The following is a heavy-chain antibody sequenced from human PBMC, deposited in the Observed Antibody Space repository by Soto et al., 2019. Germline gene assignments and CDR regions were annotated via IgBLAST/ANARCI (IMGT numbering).Heavy chain of an antibody. D-gene: IGHD6-13*01. CDR1: GFTFSSYG. J-gene: IGHJ5*02. Sequence: GGSLRLSCAASGFTFSSYGMHWVRQAPGKGLEWVAVIWYDGSNKYYADSVKGRFTISRDNSKNTLYLQMNSLRAEDTAVYYCAKSIAAAGTRWFDPWGQGTLVTVSS. CDR2: IWYDGSNK. V-gene: IGHV3-33*06. CDR3: AKSIAAAGTRWFDP.